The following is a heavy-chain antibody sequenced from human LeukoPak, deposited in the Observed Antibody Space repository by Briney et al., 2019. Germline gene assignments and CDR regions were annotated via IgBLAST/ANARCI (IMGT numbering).Heavy chain of an antibody. V-gene: IGHV3-21*01. CDR2: ISSSSSYI. CDR1: GFTFSSYS. CDR3: AREFRRRGLIHSSSWYFDY. D-gene: IGHD6-13*01. J-gene: IGHJ4*02. Sequence: PGGSLRLSCAASGFTFSSYSMNWVRQAPGKGLEWVSSISSSSSYIYYADSVKGRFTISRDNAKNSLYLQMNSLRAEDTAVYYCAREFRRRGLIHSSSWYFDYWGQGTLVTVSS.